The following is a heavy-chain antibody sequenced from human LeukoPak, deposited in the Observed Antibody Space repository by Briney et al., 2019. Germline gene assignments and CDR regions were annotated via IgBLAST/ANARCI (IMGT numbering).Heavy chain of an antibody. J-gene: IGHJ4*02. V-gene: IGHV4-59*01. CDR1: GGSISSYH. D-gene: IGHD3-16*01. CDR3: ARDKGGEGPDY. Sequence: ASETLSLTCTVSGGSISSYHWSWIRQPPGKGLEWIGYIYYSGSTNYNPSLKSRVTISVDTSKNQFSLKLSSVTAADTAVYYCARDKGGEGPDYWGQGTLVTVSS. CDR2: IYYSGST.